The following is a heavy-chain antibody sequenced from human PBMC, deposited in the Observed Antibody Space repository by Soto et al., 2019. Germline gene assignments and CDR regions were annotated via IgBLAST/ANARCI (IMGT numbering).Heavy chain of an antibody. J-gene: IGHJ6*02. V-gene: IGHV1-69*01. Sequence: QVQLVQSGAEVKKPGSSVKVSCTASGGAFSSYAINWVRQAPGQGLEWMGGIIPFFGTTNYAQKFQGRVTITADESTNTAYMELTSLTSDDTALYYGARAGLLLSNYGMDVWGQGTTVTVSS. CDR2: IIPFFGTT. CDR1: GGAFSSYA. CDR3: ARAGLLLSNYGMDV. D-gene: IGHD6-19*01.